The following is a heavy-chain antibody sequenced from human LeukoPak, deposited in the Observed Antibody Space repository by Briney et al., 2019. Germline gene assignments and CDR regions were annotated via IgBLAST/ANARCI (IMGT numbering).Heavy chain of an antibody. Sequence: PGGSLRLSCAASGFTVSSNYMSWVRQAPGKGLEWVSVIYSGGSTYYADSVKGRFTISRDNSKNTLYLQMNSLRAEDTAVYYCASDEGYYYDSSGYYYWGQGTLVTISS. J-gene: IGHJ4*02. D-gene: IGHD3-22*01. CDR3: ASDEGYYYDSSGYYY. CDR2: IYSGGST. CDR1: GFTVSSNY. V-gene: IGHV3-66*01.